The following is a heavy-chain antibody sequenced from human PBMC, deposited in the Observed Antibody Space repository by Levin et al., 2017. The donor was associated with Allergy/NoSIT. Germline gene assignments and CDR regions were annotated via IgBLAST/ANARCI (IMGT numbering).Heavy chain of an antibody. CDR3: AKDLITMVRGVIPSDY. Sequence: GGSLRLSCAASGFTFSSYGMHWVRQAPGKGLEWVAVISYDGSNKYYADSVKGRFTISRDNSKNTLYLQMNSLRAEDTAVYYCAKDLITMVRGVIPSDYWGQGTLVTVSS. J-gene: IGHJ4*02. CDR1: GFTFSSYG. V-gene: IGHV3-30*18. D-gene: IGHD3-10*01. CDR2: ISYDGSNK.